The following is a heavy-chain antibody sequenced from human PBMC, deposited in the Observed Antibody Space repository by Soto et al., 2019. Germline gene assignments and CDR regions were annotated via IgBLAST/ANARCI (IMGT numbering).Heavy chain of an antibody. CDR1: GYTFTSYG. CDR2: INTYNGNT. V-gene: IGHV1-18*01. CDR3: ARERGGYKHFDY. D-gene: IGHD1-26*01. Sequence: QVQLVQSGAEVKKPGASVRVSCEVSGYTFTSYGISWVRQAPGQGLEWMGWINTYNGNTNYAQRLQGRVTMTTDTSTGTAYMELRSLRSDDTALYYCARERGGYKHFDYWGQGTLVTVSS. J-gene: IGHJ4*02.